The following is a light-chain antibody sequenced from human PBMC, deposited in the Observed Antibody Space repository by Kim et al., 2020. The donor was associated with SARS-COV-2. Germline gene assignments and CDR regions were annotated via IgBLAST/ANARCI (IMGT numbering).Light chain of an antibody. V-gene: IGLV3-1*01. CDR2: QDS. CDR3: QAWDSSTVV. Sequence: VSPGQTARIPCSGYKLGYKYACWYQQKPGQSPVLVIYQDSKLPSGIPERVSGSNSGNTATLTISGTQAMDEADYYCQAWDSSTVVFGGGTQLTVL. J-gene: IGLJ2*01. CDR1: KLGYKY.